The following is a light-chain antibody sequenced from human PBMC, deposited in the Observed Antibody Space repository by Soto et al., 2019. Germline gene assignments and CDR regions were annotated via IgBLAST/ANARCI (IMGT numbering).Light chain of an antibody. CDR3: QQYNNYFWA. CDR2: KAS. CDR1: QNINTW. Sequence: DIQMTQSPSTVSASVGDRVTITCRASQNINTWLAWYQQKPGKAPKLLILKASSLESGVPSRFSGSGSGTEFTLTINSLQPDDLATYYCQQYNNYFWAFGQGTRVEIK. J-gene: IGKJ1*01. V-gene: IGKV1-5*03.